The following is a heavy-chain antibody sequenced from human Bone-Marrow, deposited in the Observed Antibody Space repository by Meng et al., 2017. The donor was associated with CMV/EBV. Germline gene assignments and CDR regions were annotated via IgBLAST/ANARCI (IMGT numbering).Heavy chain of an antibody. V-gene: IGHV1-69*10. CDR2: IIPILGIA. Sequence: SVKVSCKASGGTFSSYALSWVRQAPGQGLEWMGGIIPILGIANYAQKFQGRVTITTDESTSTAYMEKSSLRSEDTAVYYCERCNTSCSATLYYYYGMDVWGQGTTVTVSS. D-gene: IGHD2-2*01. CDR3: ERCNTSCSATLYYYYGMDV. CDR1: GGTFSSYA. J-gene: IGHJ6*02.